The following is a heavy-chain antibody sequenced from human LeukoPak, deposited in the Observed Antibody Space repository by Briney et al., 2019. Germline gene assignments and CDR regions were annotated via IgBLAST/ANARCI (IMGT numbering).Heavy chain of an antibody. V-gene: IGHV3-30-3*01. J-gene: IGHJ4*02. CDR1: GYTFTSYG. CDR3: ARERANYFDY. Sequence: SCKASGYTFTSYGISWVRQAPGKGLEWVAVISYDGSNKYYADSVKGRFTISRDNSKNTLYLQMNSLRAEDTAVYYCARERANYFDYWGQGTLVTVSS. CDR2: ISYDGSNK. D-gene: IGHD5-12*01.